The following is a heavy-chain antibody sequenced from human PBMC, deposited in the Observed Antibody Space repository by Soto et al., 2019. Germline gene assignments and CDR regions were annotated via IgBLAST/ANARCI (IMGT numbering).Heavy chain of an antibody. CDR2: IYYSGST. J-gene: IGHJ5*02. CDR3: ATGWKVTTSLWFDP. D-gene: IGHD4-4*01. CDR1: GGSISSYY. Sequence: SETLSLTCTVSGGSISSYYWSWIRQPPGKGLEWIGYIYYSGSTNYNPSLKSRVTISVDTSKNQFSLKLSSVTAADTAVYYCATGWKVTTSLWFDPWGQGTLVTVSS. V-gene: IGHV4-59*01.